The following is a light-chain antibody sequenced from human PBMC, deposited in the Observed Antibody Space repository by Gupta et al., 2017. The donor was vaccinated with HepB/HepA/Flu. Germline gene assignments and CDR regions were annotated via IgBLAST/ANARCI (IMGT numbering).Light chain of an antibody. Sequence: EIVMTQSPATLSVSPGERATLSCRASQSLGDSLGWYQQKPGQAPRLLIYGASTRATGIPARFSGSGSGTEFTLTISSLQSEDFAVYYCQQYKNWPLTFGGWTKVESK. CDR2: GAS. V-gene: IGKV3-15*01. CDR1: QSLGDS. CDR3: QQYKNWPLT. J-gene: IGKJ4*01.